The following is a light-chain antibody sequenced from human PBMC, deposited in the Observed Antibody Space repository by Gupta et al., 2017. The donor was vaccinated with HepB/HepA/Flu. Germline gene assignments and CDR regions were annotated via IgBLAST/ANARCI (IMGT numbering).Light chain of an antibody. Sequence: QSVLTQSPSASGTPGQRVTMSCSGSTSNIGANYLYWYPQLPGTAPKLLRYINNQRPSGVPDRFSCSKSGTSASPAIXVXRSEEEXDDHCDAWAATMSTWVFGGGTKLTVL. V-gene: IGLV1-47*02. CDR1: TSNIGANY. J-gene: IGLJ3*02. CDR3: DAWAATMSTWV. CDR2: INN.